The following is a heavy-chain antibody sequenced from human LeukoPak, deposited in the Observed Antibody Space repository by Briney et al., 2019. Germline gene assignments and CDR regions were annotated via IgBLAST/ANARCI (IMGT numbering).Heavy chain of an antibody. CDR3: AGGLYGDRPTPRFDY. J-gene: IGHJ4*02. V-gene: IGHV3-11*04. CDR1: GFTFSDYY. D-gene: IGHD4-17*01. Sequence: PGGSLRLSCAASGFTFSDYYMSWIRQAPGKGLEWVSYISSSGSTIYYADSVKGRFTISRDNAKNSLYLQMNSLRAEDTAVYYCAGGLYGDRPTPRFDYWGQGTLVTVSS. CDR2: ISSSGSTI.